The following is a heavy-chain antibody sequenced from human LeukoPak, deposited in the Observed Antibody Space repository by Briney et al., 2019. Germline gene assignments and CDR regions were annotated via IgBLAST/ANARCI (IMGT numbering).Heavy chain of an antibody. D-gene: IGHD3-22*01. CDR2: INGDGSET. CDR3: ARGDYYDSSGYFTR. CDR1: GFTFGSYW. Sequence: GGSLRLSCAASGFTFGSYWMSWVRQAPGKGLEWVADINGDGSETYYVDSLKGRFTISRDNAKNSLYLQIHSLRAEDTAVYYCARGDYYDSSGYFTRRGQGTLVTVSS. V-gene: IGHV3-7*01. J-gene: IGHJ4*02.